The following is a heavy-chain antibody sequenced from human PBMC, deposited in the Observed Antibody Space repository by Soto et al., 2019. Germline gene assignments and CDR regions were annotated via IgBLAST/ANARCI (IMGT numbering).Heavy chain of an antibody. D-gene: IGHD5-12*01. CDR1: GFTFTTHA. CDR3: ARRNNSGPIDY. V-gene: IGHV1-3*01. Sequence: QVHLVQSGAEVKEPGGSLKVSCKTSGFTFTTHAIHWVRQAPGQRFEWRGWINAGNGNTKYSQRFQDRVTISRDTSASTAYMELSSLTSEDRAVYYCARRNNSGPIDYWGQGTLVTVSS. J-gene: IGHJ4*02. CDR2: INAGNGNT.